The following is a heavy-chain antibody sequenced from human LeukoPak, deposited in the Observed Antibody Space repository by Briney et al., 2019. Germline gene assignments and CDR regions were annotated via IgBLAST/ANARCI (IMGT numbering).Heavy chain of an antibody. V-gene: IGHV3-11*01. Sequence: GGSLRLSCATSGFTFSDYYMSWIRQAPGKGLEWVSYISSSGSTIYYADSVKGRFTISRDNAKNSPYLQMNSLRAEDTAVYHCARGGGYCSSPSCYSGYYYGMDVWGQGTTVTVSS. J-gene: IGHJ6*02. CDR1: GFTFSDYY. CDR3: ARGGGYCSSPSCYSGYYYGMDV. CDR2: ISSSGSTI. D-gene: IGHD2-2*01.